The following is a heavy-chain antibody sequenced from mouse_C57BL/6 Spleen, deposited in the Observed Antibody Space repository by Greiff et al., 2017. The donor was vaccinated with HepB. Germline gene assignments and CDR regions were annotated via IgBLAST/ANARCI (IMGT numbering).Heavy chain of an antibody. CDR3: TSPSFITTVVAFDY. CDR2: IDPETGGT. J-gene: IGHJ2*01. CDR1: GYTFTDYE. V-gene: IGHV1-15*01. D-gene: IGHD1-1*01. Sequence: QVQLQQSGAELVRPGASVTLSCKASGYTFTDYELHWVKQTPVHGLEWIGAIDPETGGTAYNQKFKGKAILTADKSSSTAYMELRSLTSEDSAVYYCTSPSFITTVVAFDYWGQGTTLTVSS.